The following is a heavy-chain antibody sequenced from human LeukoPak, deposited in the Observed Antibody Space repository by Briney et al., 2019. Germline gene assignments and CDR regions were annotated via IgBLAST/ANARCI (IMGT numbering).Heavy chain of an antibody. Sequence: ASVTVSCKASGGTFSSYAISWVRQAPGQGLEWMGRIIPIFGTANYAQKFQGRVTITTDESTSTAYMELSSLRSEDTAVYYCAREGSYYDSSGYYYYFDYWGQGTLVTVSS. CDR2: IIPIFGTA. CDR1: GGTFSSYA. CDR3: AREGSYYDSSGYYYYFDY. J-gene: IGHJ4*02. D-gene: IGHD3-22*01. V-gene: IGHV1-69*05.